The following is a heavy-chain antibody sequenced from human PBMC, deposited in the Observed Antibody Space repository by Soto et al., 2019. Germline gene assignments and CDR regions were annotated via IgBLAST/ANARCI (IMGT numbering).Heavy chain of an antibody. CDR1: GYTFTSYG. J-gene: IGHJ6*02. CDR2: ISAYNGNT. V-gene: IGHV1-18*01. D-gene: IGHD3-10*01. CDR3: ARDRIVGMVRDKKYYGMDV. Sequence: ASVKVSCKASGYTFTSYGISWVRQAPGQGLEWMGWISAYNGNTNYAQKLQGRVTMTTDTSTSTAYTELRSLRSDDTAVYYCARDRIVGMVRDKKYYGMDVWGQGTTVTVSS.